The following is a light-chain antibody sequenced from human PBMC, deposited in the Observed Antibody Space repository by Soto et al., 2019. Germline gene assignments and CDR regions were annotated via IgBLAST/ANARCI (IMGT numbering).Light chain of an antibody. J-gene: IGLJ1*01. Sequence: QSVLTQLPSASGSPGRSVTISCTGNSSDVGGYNYVSWYQQHPGKAPKLMIYEVSKRPSGVPDRFSGSKSGNTASLTVSGLQAEDEADYYCSSYEGSNNYVFGTGTEVTV. V-gene: IGLV2-8*01. CDR3: SSYEGSNNYV. CDR1: SSDVGGYNY. CDR2: EVS.